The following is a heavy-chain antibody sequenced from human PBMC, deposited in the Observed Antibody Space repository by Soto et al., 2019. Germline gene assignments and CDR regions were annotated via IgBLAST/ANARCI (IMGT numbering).Heavy chain of an antibody. Sequence: ASVKVSCKASGYTFTSYAMNWVRQAPGQRLEWMGWINAGNGNTKYSQKFQGRVTITRDTSASTAYMELSSLRSEDTAVYYCARDPGYRYGNTWDQGTLGTVSS. D-gene: IGHD5-18*01. CDR2: INAGNGNT. V-gene: IGHV1-3*01. CDR3: ARDPGYRYGNT. CDR1: GYTFTSYA. J-gene: IGHJ5*02.